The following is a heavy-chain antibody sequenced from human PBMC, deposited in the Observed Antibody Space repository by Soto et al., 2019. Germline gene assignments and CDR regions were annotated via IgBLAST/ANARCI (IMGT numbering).Heavy chain of an antibody. V-gene: IGHV3-23*01. CDR3: AKDPNGDYVGAFDS. CDR1: GFSLISFA. D-gene: IGHD4-17*01. Sequence: GGSLRLSCRASGFSLISFAMTWVRQAPGKGLEWVSSIGGSGIITYYTDSVKGRFTISRDNSGNTLFLHMNSLRADDTAVYYCAKDPNGDYVGAFDSWGQGTLVTVSS. CDR2: IGGSGIIT. J-gene: IGHJ4*02.